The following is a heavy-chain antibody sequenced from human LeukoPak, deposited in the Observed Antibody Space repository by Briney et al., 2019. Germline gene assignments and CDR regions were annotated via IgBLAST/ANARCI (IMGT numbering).Heavy chain of an antibody. Sequence: GESLKISCKGSGYSFTSYWIVWVRQMPGKGLEWMGIIYPGDSDTRYSPSFQGQVAISVDKSITTAYLQWSSLKASDTAMYYCARHEGPTHYFHMDVWGKGTTVTVSS. CDR1: GYSFTSYW. CDR3: ARHEGPTHYFHMDV. CDR2: IYPGDSDT. V-gene: IGHV5-51*01. J-gene: IGHJ6*03.